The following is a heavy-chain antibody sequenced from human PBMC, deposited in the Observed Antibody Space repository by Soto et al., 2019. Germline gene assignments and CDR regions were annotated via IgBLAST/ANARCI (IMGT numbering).Heavy chain of an antibody. Sequence: GSLRRSCAASGFTFSSYSMDWVRQAPGKGLEWVSSISSSSSYIYYADSVKGRFTISRDNAKNSLYLQMNSLRAEDTAVYYCARGGVYDSSGYNYYGMDAWGQGTTVTV. D-gene: IGHD3-22*01. J-gene: IGHJ6*02. V-gene: IGHV3-21*01. CDR2: ISSSSSYI. CDR3: ARGGVYDSSGYNYYGMDA. CDR1: GFTFSSYS.